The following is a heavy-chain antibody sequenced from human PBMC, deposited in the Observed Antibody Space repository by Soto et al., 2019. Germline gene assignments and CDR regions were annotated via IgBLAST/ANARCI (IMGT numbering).Heavy chain of an antibody. Sequence: PSETLSLTCTVSGGSISSSSYYWGWIRQPPGKGMEWIGSIYYSGSTYYNTSLKSRVTISVDTSKNQFSLKLSSVTAADTAVYYFARHNYDILTGYYTYYGMDVWGQGTTVTVSS. J-gene: IGHJ6*02. V-gene: IGHV4-39*01. CDR2: IYYSGST. CDR3: ARHNYDILTGYYTYYGMDV. CDR1: GGSISSSSYY. D-gene: IGHD3-9*01.